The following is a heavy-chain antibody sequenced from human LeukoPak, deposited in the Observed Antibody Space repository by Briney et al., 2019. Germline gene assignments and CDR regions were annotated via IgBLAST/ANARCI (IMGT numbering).Heavy chain of an antibody. J-gene: IGHJ3*02. CDR3: ARRSYDYVWGSYLNGAFDI. CDR2: ISSSSSTI. D-gene: IGHD3-16*01. Sequence: GGSLRLSCAPSGFTFSSYSMNWVRQAPGRGLEWVSYISSSSSTIYYVDSVKGQLPISRENAKNSLYLQMNSLRDKDTAVYYCARRSYDYVWGSYLNGAFDIWGQGTMVTVSS. V-gene: IGHV3-48*02. CDR1: GFTFSSYS.